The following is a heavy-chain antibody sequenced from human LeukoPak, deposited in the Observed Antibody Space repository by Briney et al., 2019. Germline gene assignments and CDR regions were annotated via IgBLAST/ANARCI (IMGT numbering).Heavy chain of an antibody. J-gene: IGHJ6*03. V-gene: IGHV1-69*05. Sequence: GASVKVSCKASGGTFSSYAISWVRQAPGQGLEWMGGIIPIFGTANYAQKFQGRVTITTDESTSTAYMELSSLRSEDTAVYYCARDGSGSYYTARHYYYYMDVWGKGTTVTVSS. CDR2: IIPIFGTA. CDR3: ARDGSGSYYTARHYYYYMDV. D-gene: IGHD3-10*01. CDR1: GGTFSSYA.